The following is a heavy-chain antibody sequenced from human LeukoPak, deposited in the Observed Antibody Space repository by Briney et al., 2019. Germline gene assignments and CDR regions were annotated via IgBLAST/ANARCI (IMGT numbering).Heavy chain of an antibody. Sequence: ASVKVSCKASGYTFTSNYIHWVRQAPGQGLEWMGMIYPRDVSTSYAQKFQGRVTVTRDTSTSTVHMELSGLRSEDTAVYYCARDQEGFDYWGQGTLVTVSS. CDR3: ARDQEGFDY. V-gene: IGHV1-46*01. CDR1: GYTFTSNY. CDR2: IYPRDVST. J-gene: IGHJ4*02.